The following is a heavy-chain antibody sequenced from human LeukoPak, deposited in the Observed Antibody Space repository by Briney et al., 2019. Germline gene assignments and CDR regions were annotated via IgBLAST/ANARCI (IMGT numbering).Heavy chain of an antibody. J-gene: IGHJ4*02. Sequence: GGSLRLSRAASGFTVSSNYMSWVRQAPGKGLEWVSVIYSGGNTYYADSAKGRFTISRDNSKNTMYLQMNSLRAEDTDVYYCASGLEVRGVLFDYWGQGTLVTVSS. CDR1: GFTVSSNY. D-gene: IGHD3-10*01. CDR2: IYSGGNT. V-gene: IGHV3-53*01. CDR3: ASGLEVRGVLFDY.